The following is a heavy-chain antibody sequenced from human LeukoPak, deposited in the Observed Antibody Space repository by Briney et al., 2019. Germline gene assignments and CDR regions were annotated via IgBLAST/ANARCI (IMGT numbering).Heavy chain of an antibody. Sequence: GASVKVSCKASGYTFTSYDINWVRQATGQGLEWMGWMSPNSGNTGYAQKFQGRVTMTRNTSISTAYMELSSLRSEDTAVYYCARVYRYYYGSGSYYSFDYWGQGTLVTVSS. CDR2: MSPNSGNT. V-gene: IGHV1-8*01. CDR3: ARVYRYYYGSGSYYSFDY. D-gene: IGHD3-10*01. J-gene: IGHJ4*02. CDR1: GYTFTSYD.